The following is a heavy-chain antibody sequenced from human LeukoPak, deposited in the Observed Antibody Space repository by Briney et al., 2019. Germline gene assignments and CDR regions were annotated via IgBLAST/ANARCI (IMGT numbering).Heavy chain of an antibody. CDR1: GFTFSSYS. J-gene: IGHJ4*02. Sequence: PGGSLRLSCAASGFTFSSYSMNWVRQAPGKGLEWVSSISSSSSYIYYADSVKGRFTISRDNAKNSLYLQMNSLRAEDTAVYYRARRNHYYDGSDYWGQGTLVTVSS. D-gene: IGHD3-22*01. V-gene: IGHV3-21*01. CDR3: ARRNHYYDGSDY. CDR2: ISSSSSYI.